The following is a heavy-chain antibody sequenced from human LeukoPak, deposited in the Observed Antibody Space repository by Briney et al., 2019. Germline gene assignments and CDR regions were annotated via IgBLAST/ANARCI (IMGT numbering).Heavy chain of an antibody. D-gene: IGHD2-2*02. CDR1: GGSITSSIDY. V-gene: IGHV4-39*01. CDR3: ARHQCSGTRCYNFYFYGMDV. J-gene: IGHJ6*02. Sequence: SETLSLTCTVSGGSITSSIDYWGWVRQPPGRGLEWIATIYYSTSTQYNPSLKSRVTMSVDTSKNQFSLKLSSMTAADTAVYYCARHQCSGTRCYNFYFYGMDVWGQGTTVTVSS. CDR2: IYYSTST.